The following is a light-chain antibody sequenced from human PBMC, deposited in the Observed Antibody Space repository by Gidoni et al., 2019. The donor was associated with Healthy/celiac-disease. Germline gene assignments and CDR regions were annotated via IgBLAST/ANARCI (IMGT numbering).Light chain of an antibody. CDR3: QSYDSSLSGGV. V-gene: IGLV1-40*01. J-gene: IGLJ3*02. CDR1: SSNIGAGYD. Sequence: QSVLTQPPSVSGAPGQRVTISGTGSSSNIGAGYDVHWYQQLPGTAPKLLIYGNSNRPSGVPDRFSGSKSGTSASLAIIGLQAEDEADYYCQSYDSSLSGGVFGGGTKLTVL. CDR2: GNS.